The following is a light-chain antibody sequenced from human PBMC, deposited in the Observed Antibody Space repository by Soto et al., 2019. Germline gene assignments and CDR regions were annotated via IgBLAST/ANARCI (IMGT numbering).Light chain of an antibody. V-gene: IGKV1-33*01. CDR1: HDIGNY. CDR3: QQYENLPRFI. CDR2: YAS. J-gene: IGKJ3*01. Sequence: DIQMTQSPSSVSASVGDRVTITCLASHDIGNYLNWYQQKPGKAPKLLIYYASNLETGVSSRFSGSGSGTDFTFTISSLQPEDIATYFCQQYENLPRFIFGPGTRWIS.